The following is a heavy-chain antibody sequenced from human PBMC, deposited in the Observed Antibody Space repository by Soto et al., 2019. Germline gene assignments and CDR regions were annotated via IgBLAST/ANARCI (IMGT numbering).Heavy chain of an antibody. J-gene: IGHJ6*02. V-gene: IGHV4-34*01. CDR1: GGSFSGYY. CDR3: AILGVYYYYYGMDV. Sequence: PSETLSLTCAVYGGSFSGYYWSWIRQPPGKGLEWIGEINHSGSTNYNPSLKSRVTISVDTSKNQFSLKLSSVTAADTAVYYCAILGVYYYYYGMDVWGQGTTVT. CDR2: INHSGST. D-gene: IGHD3-16*01.